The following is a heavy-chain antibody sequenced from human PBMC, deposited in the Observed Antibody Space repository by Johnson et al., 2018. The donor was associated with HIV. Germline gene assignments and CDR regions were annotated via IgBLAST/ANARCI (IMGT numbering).Heavy chain of an antibody. J-gene: IGHJ3*02. CDR3: ALNSGSLGNAFDI. D-gene: IGHD3-10*01. CDR1: GFTVSSNY. Sequence: MQLVESGGGVVRPGGSLRLSCAASGFTVSSNYMSWVRQAPGKGLEWVSVIYSGGSTYYTDSVKGRFTISRDNSKNTVYLQMNSLRAEDTAVYYCALNSGSLGNAFDIWGQGTVVTVSS. CDR2: IYSGGST. V-gene: IGHV3-66*01.